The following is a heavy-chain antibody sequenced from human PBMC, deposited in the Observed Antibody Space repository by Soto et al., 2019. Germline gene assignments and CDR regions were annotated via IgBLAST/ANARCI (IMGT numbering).Heavy chain of an antibody. Sequence: QVQLVQSGAEVKKPGASVKVSCKASGYTFTSYGISWVRQAPGQGLEWMGWISAYNGNTNYAQKLQGRVTMTTDTSTSTAYMELRSMRSDATAVYYCARVEGHYGDHQPFDYWGQGTLVTVSS. CDR1: GYTFTSYG. D-gene: IGHD4-17*01. J-gene: IGHJ4*02. CDR2: ISAYNGNT. V-gene: IGHV1-18*01. CDR3: ARVEGHYGDHQPFDY.